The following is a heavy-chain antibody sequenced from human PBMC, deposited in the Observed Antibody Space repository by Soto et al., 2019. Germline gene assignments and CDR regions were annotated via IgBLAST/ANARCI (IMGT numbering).Heavy chain of an antibody. D-gene: IGHD5-12*01. Sequence: QVQLVQSGAEVKKPGSSVKVSCKASGGTFSSYTISWVRQAPGQGLEWMGRIIPILGIANYAQKFQGRVTITADKSTRTAYMELSSLRSEDTAVYYCARGERGYSGYDFGYYFDYWGQGTLVTVSS. CDR3: ARGERGYSGYDFGYYFDY. CDR2: IIPILGIA. V-gene: IGHV1-69*02. J-gene: IGHJ4*02. CDR1: GGTFSSYT.